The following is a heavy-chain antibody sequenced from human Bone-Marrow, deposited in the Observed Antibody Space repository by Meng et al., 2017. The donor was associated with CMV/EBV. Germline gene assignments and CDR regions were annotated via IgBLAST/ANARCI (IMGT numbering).Heavy chain of an antibody. J-gene: IGHJ6*02. CDR3: ARVISLEPTPSFYYYYGMDV. D-gene: IGHD1-1*01. CDR2: ISSSSSYI. Sequence: GGSLRLSCAASGFTFSSYSMNWVRQAPGKGLEWVSSISSSSSYIYYADSVKGRFTISRDNAKNSLYLQMNSLRAEDTAVYYCARVISLEPTPSFYYYYGMDVWGQGTTVTVSS. V-gene: IGHV3-21*01. CDR1: GFTFSSYS.